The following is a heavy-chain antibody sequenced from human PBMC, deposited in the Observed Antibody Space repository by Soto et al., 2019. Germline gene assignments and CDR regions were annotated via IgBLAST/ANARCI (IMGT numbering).Heavy chain of an antibody. V-gene: IGHV3-11*01. CDR1: GFTFSDYY. CDR3: ARGRSGGYGMDV. CDR2: ISSSGTAV. Sequence: QVQLVESGGGLVKPGGSLRLSCVVCGFTFSDYYMTWIRQAPGKGLGWVSYISSSGTAVHSAGSEKGRFAIYRDYAKSSLYLQMNSQRSEDTAIYYCARGRSGGYGMDVWGQGTTVTV. D-gene: IGHD2-15*01. J-gene: IGHJ6*02.